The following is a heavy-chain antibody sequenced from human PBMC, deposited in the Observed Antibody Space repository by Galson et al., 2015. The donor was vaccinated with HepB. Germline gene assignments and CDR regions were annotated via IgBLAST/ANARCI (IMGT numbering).Heavy chain of an antibody. CDR2: TYYRSKWYN. J-gene: IGHJ6*02. D-gene: IGHD5-24*01. V-gene: IGHV6-1*01. CDR3: ARDQMATTMISYYYYGMDV. Sequence: CAISGDSVSSNSAAWNWIRQSPSRGLEWLGRTYYRSKWYNDYAVSVKSRITINPDTSKNQFSLQLNSVTPEDTAVYYCARDQMATTMISYYYYGMDVWGQGTTLTVSS. CDR1: GDSVSSNSAA.